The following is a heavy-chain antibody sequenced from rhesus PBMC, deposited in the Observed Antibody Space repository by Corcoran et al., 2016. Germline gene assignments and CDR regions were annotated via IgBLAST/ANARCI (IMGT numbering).Heavy chain of an antibody. Sequence: QVQLQESGPGVVKPSETLSLTRAVSGGTISSGHYYWSWIRPPPGKGLEWIGGIYSNSASTNYNPSLKNRVTISKDTSKNQFSLKLSSVTAADTAVYYCASYGSSGGGSLDVWGRGVLVTVSS. D-gene: IGHD4-29*01. V-gene: IGHV4S12*01. CDR2: IYSNSAST. CDR1: GGTISSGHYY. CDR3: ASYGSSGGGSLDV. J-gene: IGHJ5-2*02.